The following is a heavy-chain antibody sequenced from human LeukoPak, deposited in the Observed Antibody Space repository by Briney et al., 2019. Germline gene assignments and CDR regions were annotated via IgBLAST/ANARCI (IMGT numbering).Heavy chain of an antibody. CDR3: ARDLVAAAGRARFDY. CDR1: GYTFTSYA. D-gene: IGHD6-13*01. J-gene: IGHJ4*02. V-gene: IGHV7-4-1*02. Sequence: ASVKVSCKASGYTFTSYAMNWVRQAPGQGREWMGWINTNTGNPTYAQGLTGRFVFSLDTSVSTAYLQISSLKAEDTAVYYCARDLVAAAGRARFDYWGQGTLVTVSS. CDR2: INTNTGNP.